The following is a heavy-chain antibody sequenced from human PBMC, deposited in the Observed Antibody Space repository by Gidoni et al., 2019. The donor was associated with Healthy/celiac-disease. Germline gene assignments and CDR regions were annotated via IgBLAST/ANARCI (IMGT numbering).Heavy chain of an antibody. D-gene: IGHD6-13*01. CDR2: ISGSGGSA. CDR3: AEDLKLLRGYEKAYYYYGMDV. CDR1: GFTFISYA. Sequence: EVQLLESGGGLVQPGGSLRLSCAGSGFTFISYAMSLARQAPGKALEWVSAISGSGGSAYYAVSVKGRFTISRDNSKNTLYLQMNSLRAEDRAVYFCAEDLKLLRGYEKAYYYYGMDVWGQGTTVTVSS. V-gene: IGHV3-23*01. J-gene: IGHJ6*02.